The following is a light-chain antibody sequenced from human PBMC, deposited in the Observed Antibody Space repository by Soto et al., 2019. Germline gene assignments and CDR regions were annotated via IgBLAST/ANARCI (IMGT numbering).Light chain of an antibody. J-gene: IGKJ1*01. CDR1: QSISSW. V-gene: IGKV1-5*03. CDR2: KAS. Sequence: DIQMTQSPSTLSASVGDRVTITCRASQSISSWLAWYQQEPGQAPKLLIYKASTLQSGVPSRFSGSGSGTEFTLTISSQQHDDFATYYCQQYNSYPWTFGQGTKVESK. CDR3: QQYNSYPWT.